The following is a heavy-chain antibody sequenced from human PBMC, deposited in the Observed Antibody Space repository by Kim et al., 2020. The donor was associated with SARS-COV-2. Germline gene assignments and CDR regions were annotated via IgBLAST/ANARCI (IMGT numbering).Heavy chain of an antibody. J-gene: IGHJ4*02. CDR1: GFAFSDYA. V-gene: IGHV3-23*01. CDR2: IGGSIPDT. Sequence: GGSLRLSCAASGFAFSDYAMSWVRRAPGKGLEWVSGIGGSIPDTKYADSVRGRFTISRDNSKNTLFLQMDSLRVDDTAVYYCAKDLLYVPGRGYFDSWGQGVLVTVSS. D-gene: IGHD3-10*01. CDR3: AKDLLYVPGRGYFDS.